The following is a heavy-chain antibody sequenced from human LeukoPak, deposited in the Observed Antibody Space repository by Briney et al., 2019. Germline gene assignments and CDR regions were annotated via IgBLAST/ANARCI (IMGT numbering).Heavy chain of an antibody. V-gene: IGHV1-2*06. CDR1: GYTFTGYY. Sequence: ASVKVSCKASGYTFTGYYMHWVRQAPGQGLEWMGRINPNSGGTNYAQKFQGRVTMTRDTSISTAYMELSRLRSDDTAVYYCARARIELEPTPFDYWGQGTLVTVSS. J-gene: IGHJ4*02. CDR2: INPNSGGT. CDR3: ARARIELEPTPFDY. D-gene: IGHD1-1*01.